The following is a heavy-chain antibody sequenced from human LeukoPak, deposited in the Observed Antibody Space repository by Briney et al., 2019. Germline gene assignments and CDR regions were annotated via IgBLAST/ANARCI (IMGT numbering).Heavy chain of an antibody. CDR3: ARVRLGEISGWYIFDD. D-gene: IGHD6-19*01. CDR1: GFTFSSYG. CDR2: IRKDAGKT. Sequence: GGSLRLSCSASGFTFSSYGFHWVRQAPGKGLEWMAFIRKDAGKTYYADSVEGRFSISRDISKNTLYLQMNSLRAEDTAVYYCARVRLGEISGWYIFDDWGQGTLVTVSS. J-gene: IGHJ4*02. V-gene: IGHV3-30*02.